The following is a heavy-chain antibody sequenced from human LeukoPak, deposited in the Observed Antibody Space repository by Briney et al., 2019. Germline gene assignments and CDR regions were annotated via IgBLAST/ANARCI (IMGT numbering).Heavy chain of an antibody. Sequence: PSETLSLTCTVSGGSISSGGYYWSWIRQHPGKGLEWIGYIYYSGSTYYNPSLKSRVTISVDTSKNQFSLKLSSVTAADTAVYYCARLEGGNYAPTGDYWGQGTLVTVSS. V-gene: IGHV4-31*03. J-gene: IGHJ4*02. CDR3: ARLEGGNYAPTGDY. D-gene: IGHD4-23*01. CDR2: IYYSGST. CDR1: GGSISSGGYY.